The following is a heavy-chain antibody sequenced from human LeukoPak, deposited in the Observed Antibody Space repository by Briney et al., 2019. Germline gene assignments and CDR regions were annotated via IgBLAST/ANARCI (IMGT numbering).Heavy chain of an antibody. V-gene: IGHV1-3*01. Sequence: ASVKVSCMASGYTFTSYAMHWVRQAPGQRLEWMGWINAGNGNTKYSQKFQGRVTITRDTSASTAYMELSSLRSEDTAVYYCARGGDDYGDYAEMGDFDYWGQGTLVTVSS. CDR2: INAGNGNT. CDR3: ARGGDDYGDYAEMGDFDY. D-gene: IGHD4-17*01. J-gene: IGHJ4*02. CDR1: GYTFTSYA.